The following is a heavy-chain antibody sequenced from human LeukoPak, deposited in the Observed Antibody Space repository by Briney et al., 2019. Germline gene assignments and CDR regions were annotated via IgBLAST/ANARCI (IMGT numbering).Heavy chain of an antibody. V-gene: IGHV4-39*01. D-gene: IGHD1-26*01. CDR3: VRLYSARFTRDSLLDY. CDR2: IYYSGST. J-gene: IGHJ4*02. Sequence: SETLSLTCTGSGGSISSSSYYWGWIRQPPGKGLEWIGSIYYSGSTYYNPSLKSRVTISVDTSKNQFSLKLTSVTAADTAVYYCVRLYSARFTRDSLLDYWGLGTLVTVSS. CDR1: GGSISSSSYY.